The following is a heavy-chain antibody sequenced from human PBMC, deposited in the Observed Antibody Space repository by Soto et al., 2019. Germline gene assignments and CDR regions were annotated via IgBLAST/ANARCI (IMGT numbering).Heavy chain of an antibody. J-gene: IGHJ4*02. V-gene: IGHV3-7*05. CDR1: GFSFSTYW. D-gene: IGHD6-13*01. CDR3: AAWARSSWFDY. CDR2: IKQDGSYT. Sequence: GGSLRLSCSGSGFSFSTYWMSWVRQAPGKGLEWVANIKQDGSYTDYVDSVKGRFTISRDNAKNSLYLQMTSLRADDTAVYYCAAWARSSWFDYWGQGTLVTVSS.